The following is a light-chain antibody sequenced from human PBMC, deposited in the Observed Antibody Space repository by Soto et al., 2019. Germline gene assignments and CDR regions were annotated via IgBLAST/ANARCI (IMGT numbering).Light chain of an antibody. CDR1: QSLSSSF. CDR3: QQYHNYWT. Sequence: EIVLTQSPCTLSLSPGERAILSCRASQSLSSSFLAWYQQKPGQAPRLLIYSSSNRATGIPDRFSGGGSGTDFTLTISRLEPDDFATYYCQQYHNYWTFGQGTKVDI. CDR2: SSS. J-gene: IGKJ1*01. V-gene: IGKV3-20*01.